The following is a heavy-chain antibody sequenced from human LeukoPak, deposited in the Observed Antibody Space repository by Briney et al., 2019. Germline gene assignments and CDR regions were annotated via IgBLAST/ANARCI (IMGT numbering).Heavy chain of an antibody. CDR2: ISSSSSTV. CDR1: GFTFSSYS. V-gene: IGHV3-48*01. D-gene: IGHD3-16*02. Sequence: GGSLRLSCAASGFTFSSYSMNWVRQAPGKGLEWVSYISSSSSTVYYADSVKGRFTISRDNAKNSLYLQMNSLRAEDTAVYYCASGGAYDYVWGSYRPGYWGQGTLVTVSS. J-gene: IGHJ4*02. CDR3: ASGGAYDYVWGSYRPGY.